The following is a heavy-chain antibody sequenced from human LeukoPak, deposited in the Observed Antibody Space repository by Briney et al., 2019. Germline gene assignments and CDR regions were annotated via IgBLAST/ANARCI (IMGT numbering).Heavy chain of an antibody. CDR3: AREGGYRDFDY. CDR1: GFTFSSYA. J-gene: IGHJ4*02. CDR2: ISYDGSNK. V-gene: IGHV3-30*04. Sequence: GGSLRLSCAASGFTFSSYAMQWVRQAPGKGLEWVAVISYDGSNKYYADSVKGRFTISRDNSKNTLYLQMNSLRAEDTAVYYCAREGGYRDFDYWGQGTLVTVSS. D-gene: IGHD6-25*01.